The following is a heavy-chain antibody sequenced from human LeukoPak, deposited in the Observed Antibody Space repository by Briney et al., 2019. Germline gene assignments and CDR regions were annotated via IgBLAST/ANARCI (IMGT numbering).Heavy chain of an antibody. CDR2: ISYDGSNK. D-gene: IGHD6-13*01. CDR3: ARGTSAGGPISPFDF. J-gene: IGHJ4*02. V-gene: IGHV3-30*03. CDR1: GFTFSSYG. Sequence: PGRSLRLSCAASGFTFSSYGMHWVRQAPGKGLEWVAVISYDGSNKYYADSVKGRFTISRDNSKNTLYLQMNSLRAEDTGIYYCARGTSAGGPISPFDFWGQGTVVTVSS.